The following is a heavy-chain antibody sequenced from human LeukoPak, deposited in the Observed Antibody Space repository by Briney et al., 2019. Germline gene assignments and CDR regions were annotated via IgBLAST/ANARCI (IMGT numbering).Heavy chain of an antibody. CDR3: AKDLWYGSGSYSFDY. CDR1: GFTNSSYA. V-gene: IGHV3-23*01. D-gene: IGHD3-10*01. CDR2: ISGSGGST. Sequence: PGGSLRLSCAASGFTNSSYAMSWVRQASGKGLEWVSAISGSGGSTYYADSVKGRFTISRDNSKNTLYLQMNSLRAEDTAVYYRAKDLWYGSGSYSFDYWGQGTLVTVSS. J-gene: IGHJ4*02.